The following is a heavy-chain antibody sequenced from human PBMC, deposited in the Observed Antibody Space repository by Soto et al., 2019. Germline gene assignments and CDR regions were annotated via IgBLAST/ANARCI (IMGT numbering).Heavy chain of an antibody. CDR1: GFTFSSYA. V-gene: IGHV3-23*01. D-gene: IGHD2-8*01. CDR2: ISGSGGST. J-gene: IGHJ5*02. CDR3: AKDSEDIVLMVYAQIYGWFDP. Sequence: GGSLRLSCAASGFTFSSYAMSWVRQARGKGLEWVSAISGSGGSTYYADSVKGRFTISRDNSKNTLYLQMNSLRAEDTAVYYCAKDSEDIVLMVYAQIYGWFDPWGQGTLVTVSS.